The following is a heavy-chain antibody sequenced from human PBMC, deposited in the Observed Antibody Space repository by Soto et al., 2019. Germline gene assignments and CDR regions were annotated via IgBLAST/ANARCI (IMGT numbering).Heavy chain of an antibody. D-gene: IGHD7-27*01. CDR2: ISSSSSYT. CDR1: GFTFSDYY. J-gene: IGHJ6*02. Sequence: GGSLRLSCAASGFTFSDYYMSWIRQSPWKGLEWVSYISSSSSYTNYADSVKGRFTISRDNAKNSLYLQMNSLRAEDTAVYYCARDLTTGAVYYYYGMDVWGQGTTVTVSS. CDR3: ARDLTTGAVYYYYGMDV. V-gene: IGHV3-11*06.